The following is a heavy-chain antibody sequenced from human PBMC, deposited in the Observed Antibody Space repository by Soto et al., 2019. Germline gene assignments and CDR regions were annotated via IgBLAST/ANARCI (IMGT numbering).Heavy chain of an antibody. CDR1: GYNFMRYG. J-gene: IGHJ5*02. CDR2: INVDNGET. D-gene: IGHD1-26*01. V-gene: IGHV1-18*04. CDR3: ARWISGGYSDWFDP. Sequence: QVKLVQSGAEVKNPGASVKVSCKASGYNFMRYGFTWVRQAPGQGLEWMGWINVDNGETKYPQKIQGRVTMTTDTSTSTVYMELRSLTSDDTAVYYCARWISGGYSDWFDPWGHGTLVTVSS.